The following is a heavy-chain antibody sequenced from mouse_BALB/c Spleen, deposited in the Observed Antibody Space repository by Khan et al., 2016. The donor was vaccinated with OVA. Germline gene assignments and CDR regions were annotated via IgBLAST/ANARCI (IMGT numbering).Heavy chain of an antibody. V-gene: IGHV5-6*01. CDR3: ASLAYYYSSEGFAY. J-gene: IGHJ3*01. Sequence: EVQLQESGGDLVKTGGSLKLSCAASGFTFSTYGLSCVRQTPDKRLEWVATISSGGHYTYYIDSVKGRFTISRDNATNTLYLQMTSLRSEDTAMYYCASLAYYYSSEGFAYWGQGTLVTVSA. D-gene: IGHD1-1*01. CDR1: GFTFSTYG. CDR2: ISSGGHYT.